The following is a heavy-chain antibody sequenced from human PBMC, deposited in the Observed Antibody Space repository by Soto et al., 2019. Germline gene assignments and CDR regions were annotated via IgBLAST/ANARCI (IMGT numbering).Heavy chain of an antibody. CDR2: IYTSGST. Sequence: SDTLSLTCTVSGGSISSYYWSWIRQPAGRGLEWIGRIYTSGSTNYNPSLKSRVTMSVDTSKNQFSLKLSSVTAADTAVYYCARGRSSGWRGGYNWFDPWGKGYLVTV. D-gene: IGHD6-19*01. CDR1: GGSISSYY. CDR3: ARGRSSGWRGGYNWFDP. J-gene: IGHJ5*02. V-gene: IGHV4-4*07.